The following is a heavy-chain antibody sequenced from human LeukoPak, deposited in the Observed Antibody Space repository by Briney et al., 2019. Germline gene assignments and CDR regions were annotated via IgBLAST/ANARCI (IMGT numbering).Heavy chain of an antibody. CDR3: AREGYSGSYWEYYFDY. Sequence: GGSLTLSCAASGFTFSSYWMSWVRQAPGKGLEGVANIKQDGSEKYYVDSVKGRFTISRDNAKNSLYLQMNSLRAEDTAVYYCAREGYSGSYWEYYFDYWGQGTLVTVSS. CDR1: GFTFSSYW. J-gene: IGHJ4*02. D-gene: IGHD1-26*01. V-gene: IGHV3-7*01. CDR2: IKQDGSEK.